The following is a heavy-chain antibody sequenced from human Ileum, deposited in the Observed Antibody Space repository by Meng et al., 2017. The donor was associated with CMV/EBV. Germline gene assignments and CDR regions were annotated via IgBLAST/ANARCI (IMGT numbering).Heavy chain of an antibody. CDR1: GFTFNTYG. D-gene: IGHD1-26*01. CDR3: ARYSYSDRYFYGMDV. V-gene: IGHV3-23*01. Sequence: ESLKISCAASGFTFNTYGMSWVRQAPGTGLEWASGIGLDGNTHYADSVKGRFTTSSDNSKNTLYLQMNSLRAEDTAVYYCARYSYSDRYFYGMDVCGQEIT. CDR2: IGLDGNT. J-gene: IGHJ6*01.